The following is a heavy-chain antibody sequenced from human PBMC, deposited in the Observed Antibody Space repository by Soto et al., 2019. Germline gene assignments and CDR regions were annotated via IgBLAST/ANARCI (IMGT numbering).Heavy chain of an antibody. CDR2: ISNDGSS. CDR1: GFTFSRYW. V-gene: IGHV3-74*01. Sequence: EVQLVESGGGLVQPGGSLRLSCVASGFTFSRYWMHWVRQAPGKGLVWVSSISNDGSSIYADPVKGRFTISRDNAKNTLYLQMNSLRAEDTAVYYCARLPNKSPQNWGQGTRVIVSP. CDR3: ARLPNKSPQN. J-gene: IGHJ1*01.